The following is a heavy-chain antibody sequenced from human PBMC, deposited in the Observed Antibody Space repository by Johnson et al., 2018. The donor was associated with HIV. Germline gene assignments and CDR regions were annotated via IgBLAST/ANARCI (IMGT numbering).Heavy chain of an antibody. CDR2: IYSGGST. Sequence: VQLVESGGAVVQPGRSLRLSCAASGFTVSSNYMSWVRQAPGQGLEWVSVIYSGGSTYYADSVKGRFTISRDNSKNTLYLQMNSLRAEDTAVYYCASAKSGSFDAFDIWGQGTMVTVSS. J-gene: IGHJ3*02. V-gene: IGHV3-66*01. D-gene: IGHD1-26*01. CDR1: GFTVSSNY. CDR3: ASAKSGSFDAFDI.